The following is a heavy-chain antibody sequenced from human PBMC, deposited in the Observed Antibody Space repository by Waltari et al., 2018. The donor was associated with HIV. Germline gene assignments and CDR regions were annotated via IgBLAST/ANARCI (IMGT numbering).Heavy chain of an antibody. V-gene: IGHV4-39*01. CDR2: IYSTGRA. Sequence: QLQLQESGPGLVKPSETLSLTCTVSGGSVSRRSYFWGWIRQPPGKGLEWVGRIYSTGRAYYNPSLKSRVTISVDTSKNQFSLKVTSVTAADTAVYYCARHALRVGAAYWNFDLWGRGTLVTVSS. D-gene: IGHD1-26*01. CDR3: ARHALRVGAAYWNFDL. CDR1: GGSVSRRSYF. J-gene: IGHJ2*01.